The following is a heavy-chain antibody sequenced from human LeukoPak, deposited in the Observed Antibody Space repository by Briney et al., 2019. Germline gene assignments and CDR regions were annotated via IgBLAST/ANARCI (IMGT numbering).Heavy chain of an antibody. CDR3: ARGGVTRGYYYYGMDV. V-gene: IGHV3-66*01. J-gene: IGHJ6*02. CDR1: GFTVSSHY. D-gene: IGHD2-21*02. Sequence: GGSLRLSCAVSGFTVSSHYMSWVRQAPGKGLEGVSVIYSGGSTYYADSVKGRFTISRDNSKNTLYLQMNSLRAEDTAVYYCARGGVTRGYYYYGMDVWGQGTTVTVSS. CDR2: IYSGGST.